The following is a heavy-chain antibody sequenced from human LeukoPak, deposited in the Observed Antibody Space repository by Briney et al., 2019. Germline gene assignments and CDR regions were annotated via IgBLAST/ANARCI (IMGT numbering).Heavy chain of an antibody. J-gene: IGHJ6*04. CDR2: IYHSGST. Sequence: SETLSLTCAVSGFSISTGYYWGWIRQPPGKGLEWIGNIYHSGSTFYNPSLKSRVTISVDTSKNQFSLKVTSVIAADTAVYYCARSYSGMDLWGKGTTVTVSS. CDR1: GFSISTGYY. CDR3: ARSYSGMDL. D-gene: IGHD2-21*01. V-gene: IGHV4-38-2*01.